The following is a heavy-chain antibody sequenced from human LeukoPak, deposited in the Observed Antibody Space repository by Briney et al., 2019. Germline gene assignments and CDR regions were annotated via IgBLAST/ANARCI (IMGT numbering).Heavy chain of an antibody. Sequence: GASVKVSCKASGYTXTDYYIHWVRQAPGQGLEWLGWINPNSGGTNYAQKLQGRVTMTRDTSIRAVYMEVSRLTSDDTAVYYCATMGATTFDHWGQGTLVTVSS. CDR1: GYTXTDYY. J-gene: IGHJ4*02. CDR2: INPNSGGT. V-gene: IGHV1-2*02. D-gene: IGHD1-26*01. CDR3: ATMGATTFDH.